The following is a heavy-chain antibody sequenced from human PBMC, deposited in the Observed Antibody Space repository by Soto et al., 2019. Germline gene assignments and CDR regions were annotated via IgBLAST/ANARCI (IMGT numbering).Heavy chain of an antibody. D-gene: IGHD3-10*01. CDR2: ISGSGGST. CDR1: GFTFSSYA. CDR3: AKDLRVGRFGELLYYFDY. V-gene: IGHV3-23*01. Sequence: GGSLRLSCAASGFTFSSYAMSWVRQAPGKGLEWVSAISGSGGSTYYADSVKGRFTISRDNSKNTLYLQMNSLRAEDTAVYYCAKDLRVGRFGELLYYFDYWGQGTLVTVSS. J-gene: IGHJ4*02.